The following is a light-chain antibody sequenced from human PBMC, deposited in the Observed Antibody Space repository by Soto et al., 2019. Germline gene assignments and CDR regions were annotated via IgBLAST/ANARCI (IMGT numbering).Light chain of an antibody. J-gene: IGKJ4*01. CDR3: QQSYTVPLI. Sequence: DIQMTQSPSFLSASVGDRVTITCRASQSISSYLNWYQQKPGKAPKLLIYAASSLQSGVPSRFSGSGSGTDFTLTISSLQPEDIATYYCQQSYTVPLIFGGGTKVDIK. V-gene: IGKV1-39*01. CDR2: AAS. CDR1: QSISSY.